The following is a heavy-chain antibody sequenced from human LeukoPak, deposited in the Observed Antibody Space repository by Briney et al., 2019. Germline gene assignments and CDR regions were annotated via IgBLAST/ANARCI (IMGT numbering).Heavy chain of an antibody. J-gene: IGHJ4*02. CDR2: ISWNSASV. Sequence: PGGSLRLSCEASGFTFDDYGMQWIRQAPGKGLEWVSTISWNSASVGHVDSVKGRFTISRDNAKKTLYLQMNSLRPEDTALYYCAKDYGYSSSWYDYWGQGTQVTVSS. D-gene: IGHD6-13*01. CDR1: GFTFDDYG. V-gene: IGHV3-9*01. CDR3: AKDYGYSSSWYDY.